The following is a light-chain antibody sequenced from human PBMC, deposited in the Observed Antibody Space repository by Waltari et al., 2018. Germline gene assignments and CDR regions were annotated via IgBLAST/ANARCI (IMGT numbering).Light chain of an antibody. V-gene: IGLV2-23*02. J-gene: IGLJ3*02. CDR3: CSYRIGSTPGV. Sequence: SALTQPASVSGSLGQSITISCSGSTSDVGSGNLVSWYQQFPGTVPKLIIYEVTKRPSGVSSRFSGSKSGNMASLTISGLQPEDEADYYCCSYRIGSTPGVLGGGTKVTVL. CDR2: EVT. CDR1: TSDVGSGNL.